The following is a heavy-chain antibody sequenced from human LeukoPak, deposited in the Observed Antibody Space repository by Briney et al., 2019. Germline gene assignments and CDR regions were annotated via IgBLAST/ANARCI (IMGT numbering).Heavy chain of an antibody. CDR1: GGSISSYY. Sequence: TLSLTCSVSGGSISSYYWSWIRQPPGKALEWLALIDWDDDKYYSTSLKTRLTISKDTSKNQVVLIMTNMDPVDTATYYCARTLYYGSGSYYNQFGAFDIWGQGTMVTVSS. CDR2: IDWDDDK. D-gene: IGHD3-10*01. V-gene: IGHV2-70*18. J-gene: IGHJ3*02. CDR3: ARTLYYGSGSYYNQFGAFDI.